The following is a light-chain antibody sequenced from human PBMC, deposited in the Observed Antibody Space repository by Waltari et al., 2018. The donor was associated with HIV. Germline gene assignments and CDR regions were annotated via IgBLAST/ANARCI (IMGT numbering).Light chain of an antibody. Sequence: QLVLTQSPSASASLRASVKLTCTLSSGHSNYAIAWHQHQPENGPRYLMRLNSDGSYLKGDGIPDRFSGSSSGAERYLIISSLQSEDEADYYCQTWTTGIVLFGGGTKLTVL. CDR1: SGHSNYA. V-gene: IGLV4-69*01. J-gene: IGLJ2*01. CDR2: LNSDGSY. CDR3: QTWTTGIVL.